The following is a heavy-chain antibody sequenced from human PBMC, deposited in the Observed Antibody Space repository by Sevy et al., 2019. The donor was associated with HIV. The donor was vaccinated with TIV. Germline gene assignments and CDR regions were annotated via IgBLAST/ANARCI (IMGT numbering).Heavy chain of an antibody. D-gene: IGHD2-15*01. Sequence: GESLKISCKGSGYDFSTYWIAWVRQMPGKGLELMGIIFPGDSDTRYSPSFQGQVTISADKSIRTSYLQWRSLKASDTAIYYCARRGILLRGGDYFYYGLDVWGQWTTVTVSS. CDR3: ARRGILLRGGDYFYYGLDV. V-gene: IGHV5-51*01. J-gene: IGHJ6*02. CDR1: GYDFSTYW. CDR2: IFPGDSDT.